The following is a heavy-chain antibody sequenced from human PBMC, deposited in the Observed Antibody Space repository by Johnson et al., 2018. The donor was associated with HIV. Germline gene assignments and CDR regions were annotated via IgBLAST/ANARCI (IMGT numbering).Heavy chain of an antibody. CDR1: GFTFRSYA. CDR2: ISYDGSNK. CDR3: AKTEDAFDI. J-gene: IGHJ3*02. Sequence: QVQLVESGGGVVQPGRSLRLSCAASGFTFRSYAMHWVRQAPGKGLEWVADISYDGSNKYYADSVKGRFTISRDNSKNTLYLQMNSLRAEDTAVYYCAKTEDAFDIWGQGTMVTVSS. V-gene: IGHV3-30*18.